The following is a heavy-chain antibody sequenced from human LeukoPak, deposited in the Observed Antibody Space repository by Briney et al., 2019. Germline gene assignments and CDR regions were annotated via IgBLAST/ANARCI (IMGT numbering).Heavy chain of an antibody. CDR1: GGTFSSYA. J-gene: IGHJ6*03. CDR2: IIPIFGTA. D-gene: IGHD2-15*01. V-gene: IGHV1-69*05. CDR3: ARGLESGSSPLYYYYYYMDV. Sequence: SVKVSCKASGGTFSSYAIIWVRQAPGQGLEWMGGIIPIFGTANYAQKFQGRVTITTDESTSTAYMELSSLRSEDTAVYYCARGLESGSSPLYYYYYYMDVWGKGTTVTVSS.